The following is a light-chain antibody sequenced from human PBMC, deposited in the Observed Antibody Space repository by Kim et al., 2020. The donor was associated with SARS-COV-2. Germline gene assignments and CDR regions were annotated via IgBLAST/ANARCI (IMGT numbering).Light chain of an antibody. Sequence: VSPGERAPLSCRASQSVSSNLAWYQQKPGQAPRLLIDGASTRATGIPARFSGSGSGTEFTLTISSLQSEDFAVYYCQQYNNWPFTFGPGTKVDIK. CDR3: QQYNNWPFT. J-gene: IGKJ3*01. V-gene: IGKV3-15*01. CDR1: QSVSSN. CDR2: GAS.